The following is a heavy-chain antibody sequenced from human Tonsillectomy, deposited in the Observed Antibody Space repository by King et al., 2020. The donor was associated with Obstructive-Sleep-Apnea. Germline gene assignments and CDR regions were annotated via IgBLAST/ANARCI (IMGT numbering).Heavy chain of an antibody. J-gene: IGHJ4*02. V-gene: IGHV3-33*03. CDR1: GFTFSGYG. CDR3: AKEFAKYFHY. Sequence: VQLVESGGGVVQPGTSLRLSCTASGFTFSGYGMHWVRQAPGKGLEWLAVIWYDGNEKYYADSVKGRFTISRDNSKNTLYLDMNSLGAEDTAVYYCAKEFAKYFHYWGQGTLVTVSS. CDR2: IWYDGNEK.